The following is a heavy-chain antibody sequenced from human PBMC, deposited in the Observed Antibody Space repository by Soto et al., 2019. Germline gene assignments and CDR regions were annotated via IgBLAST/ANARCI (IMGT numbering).Heavy chain of an antibody. J-gene: IGHJ4*02. CDR2: INHSGST. V-gene: IGHV4-34*01. D-gene: IGHD4-17*01. Sequence: QVQLQQWGAGLLKPSETLSLTCAVYGGSFSGYYWSWIRQPPGKGLEWIGEINHSGSTNYNPSLXXXXXXXXXXXXXXXXXXXXXXXXXXXXXXYCARXXTVTTXSGVDYWGQGTLVTVXX. CDR1: GGSFSGYY. CDR3: ARXXTVTTXSGVDY.